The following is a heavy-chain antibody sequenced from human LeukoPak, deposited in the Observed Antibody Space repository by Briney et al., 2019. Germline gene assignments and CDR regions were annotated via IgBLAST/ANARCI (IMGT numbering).Heavy chain of an antibody. D-gene: IGHD2-15*01. V-gene: IGHV4-39*01. CDR2: IYYSGST. J-gene: IGHJ3*02. CDR3: ARREESSGDNDAFDI. Sequence: SETLSLTCTVSGGSISSSSYYWGWIRQPPGKGLESIGSIYYSGSTYYNPSLKSRVTISVDTSKNQFSLKLSSVTAADTAVYYCARREESSGDNDAFDIWGQGTMVTVSS. CDR1: GGSISSSSYY.